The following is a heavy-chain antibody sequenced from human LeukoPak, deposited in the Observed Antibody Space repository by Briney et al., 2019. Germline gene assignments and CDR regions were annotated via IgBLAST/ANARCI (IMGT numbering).Heavy chain of an antibody. D-gene: IGHD7-27*01. Sequence: GGSLRLSCAASGLTVNLFFLGWVRLTPGGELEWVACISQDGSETFYMDSVRGLFTLSRDNTNNSLYLQMNSLRAEDTAVYFCVRDLGHSRHYFEYWGQGALVTVSS. CDR1: GLTVNLFF. CDR3: VRDLGHSRHYFEY. CDR2: ISQDGSET. J-gene: IGHJ4*02. V-gene: IGHV3-7*01.